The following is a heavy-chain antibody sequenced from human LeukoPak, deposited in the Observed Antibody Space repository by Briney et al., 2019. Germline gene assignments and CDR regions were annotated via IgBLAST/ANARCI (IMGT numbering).Heavy chain of an antibody. J-gene: IGHJ4*02. CDR3: ARDLLFGATSYFDQ. Sequence: GGSLRLSCAASGFIFSDYYMSWIRQAPGKGLEWVSYISSSGSTIYYADSVKGRFTISRDNAKNSLYLQMNSLRAEDTAVYYCARDLLFGATSYFDQWGQGAPVTVSS. V-gene: IGHV3-11*01. CDR2: ISSSGSTI. CDR1: GFIFSDYY. D-gene: IGHD2-15*01.